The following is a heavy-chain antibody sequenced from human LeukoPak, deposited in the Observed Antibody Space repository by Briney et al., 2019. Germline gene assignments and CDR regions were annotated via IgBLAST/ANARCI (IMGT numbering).Heavy chain of an antibody. V-gene: IGHV3-74*01. CDR2: INTDGSST. CDR3: TREIGYDGISWGSDY. D-gene: IGHD4-23*01. J-gene: IGHJ4*02. CDR1: GFTFSSYW. Sequence: AGGSLRLSCAASGFTFSSYWMHWVRQVPGEGLVWVSRINTDGSSTTYADSVKGRFTISRDNAKNTVYLQMNSLRTEDTAMYYCTREIGYDGISWGSDYWGQGTLVTVSS.